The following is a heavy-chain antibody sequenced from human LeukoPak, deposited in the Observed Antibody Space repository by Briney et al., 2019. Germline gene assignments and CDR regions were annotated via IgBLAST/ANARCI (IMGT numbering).Heavy chain of an antibody. V-gene: IGHV3-21*01. CDR3: ARRFTGSAWFPLGY. CDR1: GFTSSSYS. CDR2: ISSSNSYI. D-gene: IGHD6-19*01. Sequence: RGSLRLSCAASGFTSSSYSMSWNRHAPGNGLEWASSISSSNSYIYYGDSVKGRFTISRDNAKNSLFLQMNSLRVEDTAVYYCARRFTGSAWFPLGYWGRGTLVTVSS. J-gene: IGHJ4*02.